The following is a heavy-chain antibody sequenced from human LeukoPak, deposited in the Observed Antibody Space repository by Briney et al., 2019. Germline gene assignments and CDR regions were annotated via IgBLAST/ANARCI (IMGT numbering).Heavy chain of an antibody. D-gene: IGHD3-10*01. Sequence: GGSLRLSCAASGFTFSGSAMHWVRQASGKGLEWVGRIRSKANSYATAYAASVKGRFTISRDDSKNTAYLQMNSLKTEDTAVYYCTRHGDTMVRGVYKPNYYYYMDVWGKGTTVTVSS. CDR3: TRHGDTMVRGVYKPNYYYYMDV. CDR1: GFTFSGSA. V-gene: IGHV3-73*01. CDR2: IRSKANSYAT. J-gene: IGHJ6*03.